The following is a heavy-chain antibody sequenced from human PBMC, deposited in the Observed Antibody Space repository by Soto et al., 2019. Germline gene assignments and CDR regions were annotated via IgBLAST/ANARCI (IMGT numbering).Heavy chain of an antibody. Sequence: QVQLVQSGAEVKKPGASVKVSCKASGYTFTSYTVSWVRQAPGQGLEWIGWISANNDNTDFAQKCQGRVALTTDRSTNPVYMVLRSLQADNMAVNYCVRCGAWLGSWGQGTLVTVSS. CDR3: VRCGAWLGS. V-gene: IGHV1-18*03. CDR2: ISANNDNT. D-gene: IGHD1-26*01. CDR1: GYTFTSYT. J-gene: IGHJ5*01.